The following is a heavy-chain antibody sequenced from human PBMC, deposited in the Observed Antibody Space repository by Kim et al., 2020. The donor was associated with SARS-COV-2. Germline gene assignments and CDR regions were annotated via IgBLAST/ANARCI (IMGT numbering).Heavy chain of an antibody. CDR3: ARDHGGKAPYYYGMDV. J-gene: IGHJ6*02. D-gene: IGHD4-17*01. Sequence: ASVKVSCKASGYTFTSYGISWVRQAPGQGLEWMGWISAYNGNTNYAQKLQGRVTMTTDTSTSTAYMELRSLRSDDTAVYYCARDHGGKAPYYYGMDVWGQGTTVTVSS. V-gene: IGHV1-18*01. CDR2: ISAYNGNT. CDR1: GYTFTSYG.